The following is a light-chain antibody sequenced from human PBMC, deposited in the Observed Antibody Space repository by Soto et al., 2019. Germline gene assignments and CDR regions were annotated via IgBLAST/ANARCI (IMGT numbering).Light chain of an antibody. Sequence: DMQMPQAPSSLSASVGDRVTITCRASQSISNYLNWYQQKSWKAPKLLIYAASSLQSGVPSKFSGSGSGTDFTLTISSLQPEDFANYYCQQSYSSPYTFGQGTKLEIK. CDR3: QQSYSSPYT. CDR1: QSISNY. V-gene: IGKV1-39*01. CDR2: AAS. J-gene: IGKJ2*01.